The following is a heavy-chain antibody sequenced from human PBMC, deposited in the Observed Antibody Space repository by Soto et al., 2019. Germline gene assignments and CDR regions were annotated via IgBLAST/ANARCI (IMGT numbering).Heavy chain of an antibody. CDR1: GFSFRNYS. V-gene: IGHV3-48*02. J-gene: IGHJ4*02. D-gene: IGHD3-3*01. Sequence: PGGSLRLSCAASGFSFRNYSMNWVRQAPGKGLEWVSYISGSGDTIYYVDSVKGRFTISRDNGKNSLHLQMNSLRDEDTGVYYCARGGTYYDFWSGYPFWGQGTLVTVSS. CDR2: ISGSGDTI. CDR3: ARGGTYYDFWSGYPF.